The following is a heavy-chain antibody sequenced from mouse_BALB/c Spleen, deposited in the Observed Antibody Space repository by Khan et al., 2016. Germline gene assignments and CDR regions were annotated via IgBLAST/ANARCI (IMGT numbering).Heavy chain of an antibody. D-gene: IGHD2-12*01. CDR2: LGYSGYT. CDR3: TRIPDSYYDYALDY. CDR1: GDSITSGY. J-gene: IGHJ4*01. Sequence: QPQESGPSLVKPSQTLSLTCSVPGDSITSGYWNWLWKFPGNKLEFLGYLGYSGYTYYSPSLKSRFSITRDTSKHQYYLQLNTVTTEDTATYYCTRIPDSYYDYALDYWGQGTSVTVSS. V-gene: IGHV3-8*02.